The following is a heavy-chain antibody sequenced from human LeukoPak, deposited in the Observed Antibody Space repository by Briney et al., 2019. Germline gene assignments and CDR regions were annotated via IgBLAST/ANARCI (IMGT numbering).Heavy chain of an antibody. D-gene: IGHD1-26*01. CDR2: ISGSGGST. CDR1: GFTFSSYA. J-gene: IGHJ6*02. V-gene: IGHV3-23*01. CDR3: VKVGATSLHYYYGMDV. Sequence: GGSLRLSCAASGFTFSSYAMSWVRQAPGKGLEWVSAISGSGGSTYYADSVKGRFTISRDNSKNTLYLQMNSLRAEDTAVYYCVKVGATSLHYYYGMDVWGQGTTVTVSS.